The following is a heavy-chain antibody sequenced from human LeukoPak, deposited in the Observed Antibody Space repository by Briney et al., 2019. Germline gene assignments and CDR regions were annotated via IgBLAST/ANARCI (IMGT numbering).Heavy chain of an antibody. D-gene: IGHD3-22*01. J-gene: IGHJ4*02. Sequence: SETLSLTCTVSGGSISSGHYYWNWIRQPPGMGLEWIGYIHYSGNTYYNPSLKSRVSISVDTSMTQFSLKLSPVTAADAAVYYCGRGTFDYDSSVAYWGRGTLVTVSS. CDR1: GGSISSGHYY. CDR3: GRGTFDYDSSVAY. V-gene: IGHV4-30-4*01. CDR2: IHYSGNT.